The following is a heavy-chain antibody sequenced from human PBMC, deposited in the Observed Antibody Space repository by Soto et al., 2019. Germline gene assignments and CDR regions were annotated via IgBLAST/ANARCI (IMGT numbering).Heavy chain of an antibody. J-gene: IGHJ6*02. Sequence: SQTLSLTCAAYGGSFSGYYCSWVRHPPGKGLEWIGEINHSGSTNYNPSLKRRVTISVDTSKNQFSLKLSSVTAADTAVYYCARSPYYDFWSGYYASYYYYGMDVWGQGTTVTVSS. D-gene: IGHD3-3*01. CDR3: ARSPYYDFWSGYYASYYYYGMDV. V-gene: IGHV4-34*01. CDR2: INHSGST. CDR1: GGSFSGYY.